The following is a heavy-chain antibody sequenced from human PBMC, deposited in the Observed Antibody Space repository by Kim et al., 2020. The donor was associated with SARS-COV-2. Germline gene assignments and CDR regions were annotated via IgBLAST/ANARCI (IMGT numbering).Heavy chain of an antibody. CDR3: ARNVGAMVRGGVSETGEFDY. Sequence: SETLSLTCTVSGGSISSNNYYWGWIRQPPGKGLEWIGSLYYSGSTYYNPSLKSRVTISVDTSKNQFSLRLTSVTAADTAVYYCARNVGAMVRGGVSETGEFDYWGQRTLITVSS. J-gene: IGHJ4*02. CDR2: LYYSGST. CDR1: GGSISSNNYY. V-gene: IGHV4-39*07. D-gene: IGHD3-10*01.